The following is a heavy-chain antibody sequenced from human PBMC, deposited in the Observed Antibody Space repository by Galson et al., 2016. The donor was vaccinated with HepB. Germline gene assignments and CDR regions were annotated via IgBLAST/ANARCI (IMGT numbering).Heavy chain of an antibody. CDR2: ISSGGDAT. CDR3: AKEYSSFFDS. J-gene: IGHJ4*02. Sequence: SLRLSCAASGFTFTTYALSWVRQAPGKGLEWVSAISSGGDATYYTDSVQGRFSISRDNYKNMLYLRMNSLRAEDTAVYFCAKEYSSFFDSWGQGTLVTVSS. CDR1: GFTFTTYA. D-gene: IGHD6-19*01. V-gene: IGHV3-23*01.